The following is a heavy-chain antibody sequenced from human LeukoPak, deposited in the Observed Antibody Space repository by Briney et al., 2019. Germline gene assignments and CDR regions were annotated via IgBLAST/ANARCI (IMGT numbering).Heavy chain of an antibody. CDR3: ARDSGYGGYWNYGYDY. J-gene: IGHJ4*02. D-gene: IGHD1-7*01. V-gene: IGHV3-20*04. Sequence: GGSLRLSCAASGFTFDDYGMSWVRQAPGKGLERVSGINWNGGSTGYADSVKGRFTISRDNAKNSLYLQMNSLRAEDTALYYCARDSGYGGYWNYGYDYWGQGTLVTVSS. CDR1: GFTFDDYG. CDR2: INWNGGST.